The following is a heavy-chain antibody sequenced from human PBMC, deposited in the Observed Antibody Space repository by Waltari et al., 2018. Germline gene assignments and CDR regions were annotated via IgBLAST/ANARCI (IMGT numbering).Heavy chain of an antibody. CDR3: AKDSRPSRYCSSTSCSPYYMDV. D-gene: IGHD2-2*01. J-gene: IGHJ6*03. CDR1: GFTFSSYG. Sequence: QVQLVESGGGVVQPGGSLRLSCAASGFTFSSYGMHWVRQAPGKGLEWVAFIRYDGSNKYCADSVKGRFTISRDNSKNTLYLQMNSLRAEDTAVYYCAKDSRPSRYCSSTSCSPYYMDVWGKGTTVTISS. V-gene: IGHV3-30*02. CDR2: IRYDGSNK.